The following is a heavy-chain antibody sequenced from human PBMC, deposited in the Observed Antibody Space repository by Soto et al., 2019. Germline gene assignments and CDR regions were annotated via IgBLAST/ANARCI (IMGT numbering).Heavy chain of an antibody. Sequence: QVQLQESGPGLVKPSETLSLTCTVSGGSISSYYWSWIRQPPGKGLEWIGYIYYSGSTNYSPSLRSRVTISVDTSKNQFSLKLSSVTAADTAVYYCARDRPTSYTYYYGMDVWGQGTTVTVSS. V-gene: IGHV4-59*01. CDR3: ARDRPTSYTYYYGMDV. CDR1: GGSISSYY. D-gene: IGHD1-26*01. J-gene: IGHJ6*02. CDR2: IYYSGST.